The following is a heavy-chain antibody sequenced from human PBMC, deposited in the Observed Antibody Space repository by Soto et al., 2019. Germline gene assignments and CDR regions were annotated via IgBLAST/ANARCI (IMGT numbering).Heavy chain of an antibody. D-gene: IGHD4-4*01. CDR2: IIPLFRTP. CDR3: ARDNDRLQLGGNYYYILEV. Sequence: QVQLVQSGAEMKEPGSSVKVSCKTSGGTFSSSAISWLRQAPGQGLEWMGGIIPLFRTPDYAQKFQGRVTIAADESTSTAYMELSSLRSEDTAVYYCARDNDRLQLGGNYYYILEVWGQGTTSTVSS. CDR1: GGTFSSSA. V-gene: IGHV1-69*12. J-gene: IGHJ6*02.